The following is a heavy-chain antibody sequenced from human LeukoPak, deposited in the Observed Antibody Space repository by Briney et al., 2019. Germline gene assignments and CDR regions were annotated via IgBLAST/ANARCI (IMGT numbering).Heavy chain of an antibody. CDR1: GYTFTGYY. CDR2: IIPILGTA. CDR3: ARGAGVYYYYYMDV. V-gene: IGHV1-69*13. J-gene: IGHJ6*03. Sequence: SVKVSCKASGYTFTGYYMHWVRQAPGQGLEWMGGIIPILGTANYAQKFQGRVTITADESTSTAYMELSSLRSEDTAVYYCARGAGVYYYYYMDVWGKGTTVTISS. D-gene: IGHD3-10*01.